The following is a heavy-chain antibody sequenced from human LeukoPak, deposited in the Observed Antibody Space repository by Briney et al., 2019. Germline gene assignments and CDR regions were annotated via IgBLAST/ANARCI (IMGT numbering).Heavy chain of an antibody. CDR2: IYNSGNT. V-gene: IGHV4-59*12. CDR3: AREPVYGDYYFDY. CDR1: GGSMNNYY. D-gene: IGHD4-17*01. J-gene: IGHJ4*02. Sequence: SETLSLTCTVSGGSMNNYYWNWIRQSPEKGLEWIGFIYNSGNTKYNPSLKSRVTISEDTSKNQFSLKLSSVTAADTALYYCAREPVYGDYYFDYWGQGTLVTVSS.